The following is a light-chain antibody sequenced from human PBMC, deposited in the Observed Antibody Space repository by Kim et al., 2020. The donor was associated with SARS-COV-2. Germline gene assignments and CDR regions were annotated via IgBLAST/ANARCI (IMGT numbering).Light chain of an antibody. CDR3: CSYAGSSPV. J-gene: IGLJ3*02. CDR1: SSNVGSYNL. V-gene: IGLV2-23*01. CDR2: EGS. Sequence: PGQSTIIPVTGTSSNVGSYNLVSWYQQHPSNAPNLMIYEGSEPPSWLSNRFSGSKSHTSASLTISGLQAVDEADYYCCSYAGSSPVFGGGTQLTVL.